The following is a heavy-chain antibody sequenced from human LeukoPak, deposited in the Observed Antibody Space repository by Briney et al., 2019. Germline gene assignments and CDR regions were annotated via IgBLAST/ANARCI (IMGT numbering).Heavy chain of an antibody. CDR3: ARARGSGWLDFDC. CDR2: LYSGGDT. CDR1: GFTVSSNY. V-gene: IGHV3-53*01. D-gene: IGHD6-19*01. J-gene: IGHJ4*02. Sequence: GGSLRLSCAASGFTVSSNYMNWVRQAPGKGLEWVSVLYSGGDTYYTDSVKGRFTTSRDNSKNTLYLQMNSLRVEDTAVYYCARARGSGWLDFDCWGQGTLVTVSS.